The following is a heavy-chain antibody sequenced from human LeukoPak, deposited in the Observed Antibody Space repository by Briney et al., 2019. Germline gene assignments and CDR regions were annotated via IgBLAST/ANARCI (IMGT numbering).Heavy chain of an antibody. CDR1: GFTVSSNY. V-gene: IGHV3-66*01. CDR2: IYSGGST. J-gene: IGHJ4*02. CDR3: ARDPHDRYYFDY. Sequence: PGGSLRLSRAASGFTVSSNYMSWVRQAPRKGLEWVSVIYSGGSTYYADSVKGRFTISRDNSKNTLYLRMNSLRAEDTAVYYCARDPHDRYYFDYWGQGTLVTVSS. D-gene: IGHD3-16*02.